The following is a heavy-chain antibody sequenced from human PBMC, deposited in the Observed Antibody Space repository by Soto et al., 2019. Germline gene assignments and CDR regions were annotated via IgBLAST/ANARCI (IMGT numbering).Heavy chain of an antibody. CDR2: ISGSGXXX. CDR3: AKNQGVELVPLATVDWFDP. V-gene: IGHV3-23*01. D-gene: IGHD1-26*01. Sequence: PGGSLRLSCAASGFIFENFGMSWVRQAPGKGLEWISSISGSGXXXXXXXSVKGRFTISRDNSKSTVYLELNNLSAEDTAVYHCAKNQGVELVPLATVDWFDPWGQGSVVTVSS. J-gene: IGHJ5*02. CDR1: GFIFENFG.